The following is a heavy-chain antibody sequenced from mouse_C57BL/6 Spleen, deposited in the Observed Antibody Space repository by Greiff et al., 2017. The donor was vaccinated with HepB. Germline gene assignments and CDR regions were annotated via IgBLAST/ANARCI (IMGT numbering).Heavy chain of an antibody. V-gene: IGHV1-80*01. J-gene: IGHJ1*03. CDR1: GYAFSSYW. D-gene: IGHD1-1*01. CDR2: IYPGDGDT. CDR3: AREDTTVVHWYFDV. Sequence: QVQLQQSGAELVKPGASVKISCKASGYAFSSYWMNWVKQRPGKGLEWIGQIYPGDGDTNYNGKSKGKATLTADKSSSTAYMQLSSLTSEDSAVYFCAREDTTVVHWYFDVWGTGTTVTVSS.